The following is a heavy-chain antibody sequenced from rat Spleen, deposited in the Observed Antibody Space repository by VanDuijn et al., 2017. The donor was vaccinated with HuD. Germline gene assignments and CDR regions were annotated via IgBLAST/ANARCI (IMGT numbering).Heavy chain of an antibody. Sequence: EVQLQESGPGLVKPSQSLSLTCSVTGYSITSNYWGWIRKFPGNKMEWMGYISYSGSTSYNQSLKSRISITRDTSKNQFFLQLNSVTTEDTATYYCARYGNNYEGFAYWGQGTVVTVSS. CDR1: GYSITSNY. J-gene: IGHJ3*01. V-gene: IGHV3-1*01. CDR3: ARYGNNYEGFAY. CDR2: ISYSGST. D-gene: IGHD1-10*01.